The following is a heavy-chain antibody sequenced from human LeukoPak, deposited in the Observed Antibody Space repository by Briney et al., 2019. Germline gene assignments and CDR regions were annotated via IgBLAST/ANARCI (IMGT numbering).Heavy chain of an antibody. D-gene: IGHD6-13*01. CDR1: GYTFTSYG. Sequence: ASVKVSCKASGYTFTSYGISWVRQAPGQGLEWTGWISAYNGNTNYAQKLQGRVTMTTDTSTSTAYMELRSLRSDDTAVYYCARRAAAGTSGWFDPWGQGTLVTVSS. CDR2: ISAYNGNT. V-gene: IGHV1-18*01. CDR3: ARRAAAGTSGWFDP. J-gene: IGHJ5*02.